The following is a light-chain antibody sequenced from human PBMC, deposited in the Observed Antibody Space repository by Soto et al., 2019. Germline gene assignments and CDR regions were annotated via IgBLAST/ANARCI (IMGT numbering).Light chain of an antibody. CDR2: WAS. Sequence: DIVMTQSPDSLAVSLGERATINCKSSQTVFHSSINKDFLAWYRQKPGQPPQLLIYWASSRDSGVPDRFSGGGSGTDFTLTINGLQAEDVAVYCCQQYYATPRTFGQGTKLEIK. J-gene: IGKJ2*02. CDR3: QQYYATPRT. V-gene: IGKV4-1*01. CDR1: QTVFHSSINKDF.